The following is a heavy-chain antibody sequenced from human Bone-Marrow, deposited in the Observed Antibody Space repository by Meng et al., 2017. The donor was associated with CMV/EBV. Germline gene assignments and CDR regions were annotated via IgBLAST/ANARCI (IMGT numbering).Heavy chain of an antibody. CDR1: GFTFSSYS. CDR3: ARDGETTIFGVVITPYYGMDV. V-gene: IGHV3-21*01. Sequence: GESLKISCAASGFTFSSYSMNWVRQAPGKGLKWVSSISSSSSYIYYADSVKGRFTISRDNAKNTLYLQMNSLRAEDTAVYYCARDGETTIFGVVITPYYGMDVWGQGTTVTVSS. D-gene: IGHD3-3*01. CDR2: ISSSSSYI. J-gene: IGHJ6*02.